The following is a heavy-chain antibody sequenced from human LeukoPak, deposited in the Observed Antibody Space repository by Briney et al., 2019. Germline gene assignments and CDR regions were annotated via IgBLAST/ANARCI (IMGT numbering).Heavy chain of an antibody. J-gene: IGHJ3*02. CDR2: FHYSGST. CDR1: GGSISSSSYY. D-gene: IGHD2-21*01. Sequence: PSETLSLTCNVSGGSISSSSYYWGWIRQPPGKGLEWIGSFHYSGSTYYNPSLKSRITISVDTPKNQFSLKLSSVTAADTAVYYCARRKIPPSGAFDIWGQGTVVTVSS. CDR3: ARRKIPPSGAFDI. V-gene: IGHV4-39*01.